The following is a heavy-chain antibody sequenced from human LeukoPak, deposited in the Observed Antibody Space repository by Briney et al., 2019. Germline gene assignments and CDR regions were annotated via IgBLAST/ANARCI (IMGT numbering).Heavy chain of an antibody. CDR1: GFTFSSYW. D-gene: IGHD2-2*01. Sequence: PGGSLRLSCAVSGFTFSSYWVSWVRQAPGKGLEWVANIKDDGSAKYYVDSVKGRFTISRDNAKNSLHLQMDSLRAEDTAVYYCARFQLFHGDFDYWGQGTLVTVSS. CDR3: ARFQLFHGDFDY. J-gene: IGHJ4*02. V-gene: IGHV3-7*03. CDR2: IKDDGSAK.